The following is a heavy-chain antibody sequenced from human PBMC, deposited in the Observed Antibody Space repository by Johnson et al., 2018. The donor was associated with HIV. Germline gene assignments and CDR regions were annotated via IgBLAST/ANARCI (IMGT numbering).Heavy chain of an antibody. CDR1: GFTFSSYA. Sequence: EQLVESGGGLVQPGGSLRLSCAASGFTFSSYAMSWVRQAPGKGLEWVSAISGSGGSTYYADSVKGRFTISRDNAKNSLYRQMNSRGGEDTALYYCTRVQPVGGSYHDAFDIWGQGTMFTVSS. V-gene: IGHV3-23*04. D-gene: IGHD1-1*01. CDR2: ISGSGGST. CDR3: TRVQPVGGSYHDAFDI. J-gene: IGHJ3*02.